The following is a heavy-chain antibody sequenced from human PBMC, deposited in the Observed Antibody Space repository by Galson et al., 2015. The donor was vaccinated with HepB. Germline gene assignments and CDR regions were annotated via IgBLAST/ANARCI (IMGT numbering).Heavy chain of an antibody. CDR3: ARASLRELLEFDY. CDR1: GFTFSSYA. CDR2: ISYDGSNK. Sequence: SLRLSCAASGFTFSSYAMHWVRQAPGKGLEWVAVISYDGSNKYYADSVKGRFTISRDNSKNTLYLQMNSLRAEDTAVYYCARASLRELLEFDYWGQGTLVTVSS. J-gene: IGHJ4*02. D-gene: IGHD1-26*01. V-gene: IGHV3-30-3*01.